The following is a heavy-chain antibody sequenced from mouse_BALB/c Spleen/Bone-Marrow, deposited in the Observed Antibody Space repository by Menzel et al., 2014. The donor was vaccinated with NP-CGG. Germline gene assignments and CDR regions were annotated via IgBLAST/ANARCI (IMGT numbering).Heavy chain of an antibody. CDR3: VRRGNPIVYYAMDY. CDR2: ISCYNGAT. Sequence: LVKTGASVKISCKASGYSFTGYYMHWVKQSHGKSLEWIGYISCYNGATSYNQNFKGKATFTVDTSSSTAYIQFNSLTSEDSAVYYCVRRGNPIVYYAMDYWGQGISVTVSS. J-gene: IGHJ4*01. V-gene: IGHV1S34*01. CDR1: GYSFTGYY.